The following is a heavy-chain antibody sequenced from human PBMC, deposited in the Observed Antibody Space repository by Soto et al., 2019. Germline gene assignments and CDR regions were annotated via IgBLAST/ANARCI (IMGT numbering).Heavy chain of an antibody. CDR2: VYHTGST. D-gene: IGHD2-15*01. CDR3: ARAKLCNTLSCPHSFVT. Sequence: QVLLQESGPGLINASGTLSLTCGVSGGSISTNNWWSWVRQTPGQGLEWIAEVYHTGSTNYNPSLKSRLNISVDKSKNQFSLRLTSVTAADSAVYYCARAKLCNTLSCPHSFVTWGQGTLVSVSS. J-gene: IGHJ5*02. V-gene: IGHV4-4*02. CDR1: GGSISTNNW.